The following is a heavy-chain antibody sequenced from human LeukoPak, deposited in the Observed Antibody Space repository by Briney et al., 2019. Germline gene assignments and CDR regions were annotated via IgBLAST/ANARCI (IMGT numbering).Heavy chain of an antibody. J-gene: IGHJ3*01. Sequence: ASVKVSCRASGFIFTGYYMHWVRQAPGQGLEWMGCINANSGGTNYAQKFQGRVTMTRDTSISTAYMDLSRLRSDDTAVYYCARDHPYSSGWYGRVEALDLWGQGTTVTVSS. D-gene: IGHD6-19*01. CDR2: INANSGGT. CDR1: GFIFTGYY. V-gene: IGHV1-2*02. CDR3: ARDHPYSSGWYGRVEALDL.